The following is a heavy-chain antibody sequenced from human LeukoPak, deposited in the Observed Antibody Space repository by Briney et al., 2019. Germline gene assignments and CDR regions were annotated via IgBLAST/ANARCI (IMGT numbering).Heavy chain of an antibody. J-gene: IGHJ5*02. D-gene: IGHD3-10*01. CDR3: ARIGSTMVRGVINWFDP. CDR1: GYTFTGYY. Sequence: ASVKVSCKASGYTFTGYYMHWVRQAPGQGLEWMGWINPNSGGTNYAQKFQGRVTMTRDTSISTAHMELSRLRSDDTAVYYCARIGSTMVRGVINWFDPWGQGTLVTVSS. V-gene: IGHV1-2*02. CDR2: INPNSGGT.